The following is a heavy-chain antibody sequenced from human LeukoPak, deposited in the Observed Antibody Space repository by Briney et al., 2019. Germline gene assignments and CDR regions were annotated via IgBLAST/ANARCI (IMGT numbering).Heavy chain of an antibody. D-gene: IGHD2-2*01. V-gene: IGHV3-23*01. CDR1: GFTFSSYA. CDR2: ISGSGGST. J-gene: IGHJ4*02. CDR3: AKDKAYCSRASCYERGFDY. Sequence: GGSLRLSGAASGFTFSSYAMSWVRQAPGKGLEWVSAISGSGGSTYYADSVKGRFTISRDNSKNTLYLQMNSLRAEDTAVYYCAKDKAYCSRASCYERGFDYWGQGTLVTVSS.